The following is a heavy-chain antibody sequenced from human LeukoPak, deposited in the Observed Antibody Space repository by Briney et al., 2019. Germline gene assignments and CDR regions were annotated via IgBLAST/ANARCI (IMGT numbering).Heavy chain of an antibody. CDR2: ISSNGGST. V-gene: IGHV3-64D*09. CDR3: VKVRKYGDYLDY. D-gene: IGHD4-17*01. CDR1: GFTFSSFA. J-gene: IGHJ4*02. Sequence: GGSLRLSCSASGFTFSSFALSWVRQAPGKGLEYVSAISSNGGSTYYADSVKGRFTISRDNSKSPLYLQMSSLRAEATAVYYCVKVRKYGDYLDYWGQGTLVTVSS.